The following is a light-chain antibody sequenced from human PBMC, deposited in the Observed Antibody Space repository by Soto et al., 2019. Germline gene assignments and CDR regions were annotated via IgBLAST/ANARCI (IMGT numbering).Light chain of an antibody. CDR3: QHYNSYSEA. V-gene: IGKV1-5*03. CDR1: QGISNH. J-gene: IGKJ1*01. CDR2: KAS. Sequence: DIQMTQSPSSLSAYVGDRVTITCRASQGISNHLAWYQQKPGKLPKLLIYKASRLETGVPSRFSGSGSGTEFTLTISSLQPDDFATYYCQHYNSYSEAFGQGTKVDIK.